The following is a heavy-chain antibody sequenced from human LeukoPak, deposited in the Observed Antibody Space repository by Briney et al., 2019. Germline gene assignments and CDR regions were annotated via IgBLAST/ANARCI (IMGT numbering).Heavy chain of an antibody. CDR2: MNPNSGNT. D-gene: IGHD6-19*01. J-gene: IGHJ3*02. V-gene: IGHV1-8*01. Sequence: ASVKVSCKASGYTFTSYDINWVQQATGQGLEWMGWMNPNSGNTGYAQKFQGRVTMTRNTSISTAYMELSSLRSEDTAVYYCAISLSSRGAFDIWGQGTMVTVSS. CDR3: AISLSSRGAFDI. CDR1: GYTFTSYD.